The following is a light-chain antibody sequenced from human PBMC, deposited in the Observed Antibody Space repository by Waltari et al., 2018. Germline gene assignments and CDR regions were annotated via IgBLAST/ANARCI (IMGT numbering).Light chain of an antibody. CDR2: DDN. J-gene: IGLJ1*01. CDR3: GAWDRSLSAPLYV. Sequence: QSVLTQPPSVSAAPGQKVTISCSGRSSNIGNNYVSWYQQLPGTAPKLLIYDDNKRPSGFPDRFAGSKSGTSATLGITGLQTGDEAEYYCGAWDRSLSAPLYVFGTGTKVTVL. V-gene: IGLV1-51*01. CDR1: SSNIGNNY.